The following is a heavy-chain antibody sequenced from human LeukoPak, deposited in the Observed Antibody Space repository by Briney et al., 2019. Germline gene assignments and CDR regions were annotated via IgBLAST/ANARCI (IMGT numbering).Heavy chain of an antibody. V-gene: IGHV4-34*01. J-gene: IGHJ6*03. Sequence: SETLSLTCAVYGGSFSGYYWSWIRQPPGKGLEWIGSIYYSGSTYYNPSLKSRVTILVDTSKNQFSLKLSSVTAADTAVYYCARVEEGYGSGRRENYYYYYMDVWGKGTTVTISS. CDR1: GGSFSGYY. CDR2: IYYSGST. CDR3: ARVEEGYGSGRRENYYYYYMDV. D-gene: IGHD3-10*01.